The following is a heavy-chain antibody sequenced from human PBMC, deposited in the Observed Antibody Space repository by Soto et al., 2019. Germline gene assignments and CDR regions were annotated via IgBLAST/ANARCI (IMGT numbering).Heavy chain of an antibody. J-gene: IGHJ4*02. CDR3: ARRGAMGVDY. CDR2: IYFDGITK. Sequence: PGGSLRLSCTASGFTFNTHWMHWVRQAPGKGLVWVSRIYFDGITKNYADSVKGRLTVSRDNAKNTVYLHVNTLRDEDTAVYYCARRGAMGVDYWRQGTLVTVSS. CDR1: GFTFNTHW. V-gene: IGHV3-74*01. D-gene: IGHD1-26*01.